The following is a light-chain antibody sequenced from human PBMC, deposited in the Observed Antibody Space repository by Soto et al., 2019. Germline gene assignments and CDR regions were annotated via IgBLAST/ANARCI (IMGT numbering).Light chain of an antibody. Sequence: DGQMTQSPSTLSASVGDRVTITCRASQSISGWLAWYQQRPGKAPKLLIHAASTLESGVPSRFSGSGSGTEFTLTISSLQPDDFATYYCQQYDGFWTFGQGTKVEIK. J-gene: IGKJ1*01. V-gene: IGKV1-5*01. CDR1: QSISGW. CDR3: QQYDGFWT. CDR2: AAS.